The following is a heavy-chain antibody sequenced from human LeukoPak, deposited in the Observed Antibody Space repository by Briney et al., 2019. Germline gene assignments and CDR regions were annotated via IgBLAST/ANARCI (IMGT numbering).Heavy chain of an antibody. CDR1: GNSISSGDNY. CDR3: ARDGQVAAVRESFDY. J-gene: IGHJ4*02. V-gene: IGHV4-61*02. Sequence: PSETLSLTCTVSGNSISSGDNYWSWIRQPAGKGLEWIGRIYTSGSTNYNPSLKSRVTISVDMSKNQFSLKLSSVTAADTAVYFCARDGQVAAVRESFDYWGPGTLVTVSS. D-gene: IGHD6-25*01. CDR2: IYTSGST.